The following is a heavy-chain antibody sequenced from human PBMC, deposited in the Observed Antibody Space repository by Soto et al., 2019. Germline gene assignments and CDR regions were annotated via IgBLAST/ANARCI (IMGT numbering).Heavy chain of an antibody. J-gene: IGHJ4*02. CDR3: AVFCFSTHTFLPHGFDY. CDR2: IYPGDSDA. Sequence: RQKPGKCLEWVAIIYPGDSDARYSPSFHDQFTISSDKSVTPAYLQWSSLKASYTAIFYCAVFCFSTHTFLPHGFDYSGQGTLVTVSS. D-gene: IGHD2-21*02. V-gene: IGHV5-51*01.